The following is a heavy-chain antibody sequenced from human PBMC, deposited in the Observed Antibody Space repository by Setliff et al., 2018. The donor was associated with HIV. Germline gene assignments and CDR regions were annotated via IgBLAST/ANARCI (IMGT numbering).Heavy chain of an antibody. Sequence: PSETLSLTCTVSGGSISSGNYYWSWIRQHPGKGLEWIGYIYYSGSTCYNPSLKSRVTMSVDTSKNQFSLKLSSVTAADTAVYYCAREGARHYGSGRYHSWFDPWGQGTQVTVSS. CDR1: GGSISSGNYY. V-gene: IGHV4-31*03. CDR2: IYYSGST. D-gene: IGHD3-10*01. CDR3: AREGARHYGSGRYHSWFDP. J-gene: IGHJ5*02.